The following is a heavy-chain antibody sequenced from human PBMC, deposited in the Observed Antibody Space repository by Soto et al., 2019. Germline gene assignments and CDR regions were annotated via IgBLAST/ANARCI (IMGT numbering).Heavy chain of an antibody. CDR2: ISYDGSNK. D-gene: IGHD3-3*01. Sequence: GGSLRLSCAASGFTFSSYAMHWVRQAPGKGLEWVAVISYDGSNKYYADSVKGRFTISRDNSKNTLYLQMNSLRAEDTAVYYCARGGTYDFWSGHPYYYYGMDVWGQGTTVTVSS. CDR1: GFTFSSYA. V-gene: IGHV3-30-3*01. CDR3: ARGGTYDFWSGHPYYYYGMDV. J-gene: IGHJ6*02.